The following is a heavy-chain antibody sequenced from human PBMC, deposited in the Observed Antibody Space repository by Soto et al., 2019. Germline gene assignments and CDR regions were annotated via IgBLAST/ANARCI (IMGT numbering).Heavy chain of an antibody. Sequence: SETLSLTCAVSGGSIRIGGSSWSWIRQPPGKGLEWIGYIYHSGSTYYNPSLKSRVTISVDTSKNQFSLKLSSVTAADTAVYYCARRYSSAFDIWGQGTMVT. D-gene: IGHD6-13*01. CDR3: ARRYSSAFDI. J-gene: IGHJ3*02. CDR2: IYHSGST. V-gene: IGHV4-30-2*01. CDR1: GGSIRIGGSS.